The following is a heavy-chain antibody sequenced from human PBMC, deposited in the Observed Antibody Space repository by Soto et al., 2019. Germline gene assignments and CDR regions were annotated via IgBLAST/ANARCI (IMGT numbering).Heavy chain of an antibody. V-gene: IGHV3-74*01. D-gene: IGHD3-16*01. CDR2: INSDGSST. CDR1: GFTFSSYW. J-gene: IGHJ5*02. CDR3: ARDRPGGCIDP. Sequence: GGSLRLSCAASGFTFSSYWMHWVRQAPGKGLVWVSRINSDGSSTSYADSVKGRFTIPRDNAKNTLYLQMNSLRAEDTAVYYCARDRPGGCIDPWGQGTLVTVYS.